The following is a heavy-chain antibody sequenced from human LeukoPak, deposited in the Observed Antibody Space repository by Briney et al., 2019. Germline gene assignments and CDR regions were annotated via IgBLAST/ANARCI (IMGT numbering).Heavy chain of an antibody. D-gene: IGHD3-3*01. V-gene: IGHV3-7*01. CDR2: IKQDGSEK. J-gene: IGHJ4*02. Sequence: GGSLRLSCAASGFTFSSYWMSWVRQAPGKGLEWVANIKQDGSEKYYVDSVKGRFTISRDNAKNSLYLQMNSLRAEDTAVYYCSRVLYYDFWSGYFSDYWGQGTLVTVSS. CDR3: SRVLYYDFWSGYFSDY. CDR1: GFTFSSYW.